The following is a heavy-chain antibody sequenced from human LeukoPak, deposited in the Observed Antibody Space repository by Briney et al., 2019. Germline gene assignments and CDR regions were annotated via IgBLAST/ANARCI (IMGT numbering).Heavy chain of an antibody. CDR2: IDYSGST. J-gene: IGHJ4*02. Sequence: PSETLSLTCTVSGGSISSYYWSWIRQPPGKGLGWFGNIDYSGSTIYNPALKSRVTVSVDTSKNQFSLNLTSVTAADTAVYFCAREGKLTGYFGGLGFNYWGPGILVTVSS. CDR3: AREGKLTGYFGGLGFNY. V-gene: IGHV4-59*01. D-gene: IGHD6-19*01. CDR1: GGSISSYY.